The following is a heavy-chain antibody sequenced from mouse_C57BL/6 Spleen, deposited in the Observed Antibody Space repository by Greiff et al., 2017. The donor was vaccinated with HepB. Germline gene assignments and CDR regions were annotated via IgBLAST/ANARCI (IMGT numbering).Heavy chain of an antibody. V-gene: IGHV1-4*01. CDR3: ARSDDYDRGGYAMDY. CDR1: GYTFTSYT. Sequence: VQLQQSGAELARPGASVKMSCKASGYTFTSYTMHWVKQRPGQGLEWIGYINPSSGYTKYNQKFKDKATLTADKSSSTAYMQLSSLTSEDSAVYYCARSDDYDRGGYAMDYWGQGTSVTVSS. D-gene: IGHD2-4*01. J-gene: IGHJ4*01. CDR2: INPSSGYT.